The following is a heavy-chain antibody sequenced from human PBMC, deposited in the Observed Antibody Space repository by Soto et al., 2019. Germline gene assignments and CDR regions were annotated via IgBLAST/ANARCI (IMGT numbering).Heavy chain of an antibody. CDR3: ARDRVESGYPEYFQH. CDR1: GFTFTNAW. D-gene: IGHD3-22*01. V-gene: IGHV3-53*01. Sequence: GGSLRLSCAASGFTFTNAWMTWVRQGPGKGLEWVSVIYSGGSTYYADSVKGRFTISRDNSKNTLYLQMNSLRAEDTAVYYCARDRVESGYPEYFQHWGQGTLVTVSS. J-gene: IGHJ1*01. CDR2: IYSGGST.